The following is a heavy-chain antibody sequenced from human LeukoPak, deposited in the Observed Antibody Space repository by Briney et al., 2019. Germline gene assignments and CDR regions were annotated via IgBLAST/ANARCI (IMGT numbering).Heavy chain of an antibody. V-gene: IGHV1-69*13. CDR3: ARVLSSGSYYGFDY. CDR1: GGTFISYA. J-gene: IGHJ4*02. Sequence: ASVKVSCKASGGTFISYAISWVRQAPGQGLEWMGGIIPIFGTANYAQKFQGRVTITADESTSTAYMELSSLRSEDTAVYYCARVLSSGSYYGFDYWGQGTLVTVSS. CDR2: IIPIFGTA. D-gene: IGHD1-26*01.